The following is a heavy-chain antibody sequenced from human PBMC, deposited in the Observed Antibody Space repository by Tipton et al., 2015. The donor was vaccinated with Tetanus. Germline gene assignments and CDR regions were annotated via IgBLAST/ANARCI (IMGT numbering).Heavy chain of an antibody. CDR2: MYSGGDT. D-gene: IGHD6-19*01. Sequence: GSLRLSCVASGFIVSSHYMSWVRQAPGKGLEWFSVMYSGGDTYYVDSVKGRFSISRDNAKNTLYLQMNSLRVEDTAVYYCVRDGGSSGWLAYWGQGTLVTVSS. CDR3: VRDGGSSGWLAY. J-gene: IGHJ4*02. V-gene: IGHV3-53*01. CDR1: GFIVSSHY.